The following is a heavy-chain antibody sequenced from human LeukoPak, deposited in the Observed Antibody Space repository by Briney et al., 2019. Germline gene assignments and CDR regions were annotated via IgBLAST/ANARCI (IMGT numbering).Heavy chain of an antibody. J-gene: IGHJ4*02. CDR1: GYTFTSYA. V-gene: IGHV7-4-1*02. Sequence: GASVKVSCKASGYTFTSYAMNWVRQAPGQGLEWMGWINTNTGNPTYAQGFTGRFVFSLDTSVSTAYLQISSLKAEDTAVYYCARVSCSGGSCPSDYWGQGTLVTVSS. CDR3: ARVSCSGGSCPSDY. D-gene: IGHD2-15*01. CDR2: INTNTGNP.